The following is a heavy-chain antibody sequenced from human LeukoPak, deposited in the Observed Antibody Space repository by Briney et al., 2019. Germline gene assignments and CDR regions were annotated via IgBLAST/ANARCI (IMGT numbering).Heavy chain of an antibody. D-gene: IGHD3-22*01. V-gene: IGHV4-61*02. CDR1: GGSISSGSYD. J-gene: IGHJ4*02. CDR3: ARDGSYYDSSDY. CDR2: IYTSGST. Sequence: SETLSLTCTVAGGSISSGSYDWSWIRQPAGKGLEWIGRIYTSGSTNYNPSLKSRVTISVDTSKNQFSLKLSSVTAADTAVYYCARDGSYYDSSDYWGQGTLVTVSS.